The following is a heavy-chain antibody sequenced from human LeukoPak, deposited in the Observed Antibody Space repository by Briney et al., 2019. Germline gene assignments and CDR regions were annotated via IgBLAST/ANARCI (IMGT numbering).Heavy chain of an antibody. CDR1: GGSISSYY. V-gene: IGHV4-59*01. D-gene: IGHD3-3*01. J-gene: IGHJ6*02. CDR3: ARGLRFLEWSIPLYYYYYGMDV. CDR2: IYYSGST. Sequence: SETLSLTCTVSGGSISSYYWSWIRQHPGKGLEWIGYIYYSGSTNYNPSLKSRVTISVDTSKNQFSLKLSSVTAADTAVYYCARGLRFLEWSIPLYYYYYGMDVWGQGTTVTVSS.